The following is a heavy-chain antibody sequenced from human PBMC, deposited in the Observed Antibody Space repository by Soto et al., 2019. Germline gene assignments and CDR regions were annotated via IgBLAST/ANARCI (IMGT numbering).Heavy chain of an antibody. CDR2: ISGSGGST. Sequence: GGSLRLSCAASGFTFSSYAMSWVRQAPGKGLEWVSAISGSGGSTYYADSVKGRFTISRDNSKNTLYLQMNSLRAEDTAVYYCATARVSDYYGYWGQGTLVTVSS. CDR3: ATARVSDYYGY. D-gene: IGHD2-21*01. V-gene: IGHV3-23*01. J-gene: IGHJ4*02. CDR1: GFTFSSYA.